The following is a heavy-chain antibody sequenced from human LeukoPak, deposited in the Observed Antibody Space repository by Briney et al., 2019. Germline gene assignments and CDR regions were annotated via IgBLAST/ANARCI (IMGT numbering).Heavy chain of an antibody. J-gene: IGHJ4*02. CDR1: GFTFSSYA. CDR3: AKRPDRSLNYYDSSGYYRTNYFDY. V-gene: IGHV3-23*01. D-gene: IGHD3-22*01. Sequence: GGSLRLSCAASGFTFSSYAMSWVRQAPGKGLEWVSAISGSGGSTYYADSVKGRFTISRDNSKNTLYLQMNSLRAEDTAVYYCAKRPDRSLNYYDSSGYYRTNYFDYWGQETLVTVSS. CDR2: ISGSGGST.